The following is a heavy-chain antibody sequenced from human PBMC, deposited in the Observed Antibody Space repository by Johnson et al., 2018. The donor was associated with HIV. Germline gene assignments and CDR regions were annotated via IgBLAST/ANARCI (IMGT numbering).Heavy chain of an antibody. J-gene: IGHJ3*02. CDR3: ARGGYYDRKPYDAFDI. CDR2: ISYDGSNK. CDR1: GFTFSSYA. Sequence: VQLVESGGGVVQPGRSLRLSCAASGFTFSSYAMHWVRQAPGKGLEWVAVISYDGSNKYYADSVKGRFTISRDNSKNTLYLQMNSLRAEDTAVYYCARGGYYDRKPYDAFDIWGQGTMVTVSS. V-gene: IGHV3-30-3*01. D-gene: IGHD3-22*01.